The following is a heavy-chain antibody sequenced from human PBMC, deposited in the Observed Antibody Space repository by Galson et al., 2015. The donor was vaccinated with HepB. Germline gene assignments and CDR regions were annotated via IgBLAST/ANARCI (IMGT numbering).Heavy chain of an antibody. CDR1: GGTFSSYA. CDR2: IIPIFGTA. D-gene: IGHD4-17*01. J-gene: IGHJ4*02. CDR3: ARDGPDDYGDYVLRY. Sequence: SVKVSCKASGGTFSSYAISWVRQAPGQGLEWMGGIIPIFGTANYAQKFQGRVTITADESTSTAYMELSSLRSEDTAVYYCARDGPDDYGDYVLRYWGQGTLVTVSS. V-gene: IGHV1-69*13.